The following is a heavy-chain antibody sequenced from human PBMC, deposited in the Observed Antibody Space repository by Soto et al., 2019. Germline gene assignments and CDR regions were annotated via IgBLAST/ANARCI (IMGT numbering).Heavy chain of an antibody. V-gene: IGHV5-51*01. J-gene: IGHJ3*02. CDR1: GYSFTSYW. D-gene: IGHD1-1*01. CDR3: ARARSRGTAAAFDI. CDR2: IYPGDSNT. Sequence: GESLKISCKGSGYSFTSYWIGWVRQMLGKGLEWMGIIYPGDSNTRYSPSLQGQVTISVDKSISTAYLQWSSLKATDTAMYYCARARSRGTAAAFDIWGQGTMVTVSS.